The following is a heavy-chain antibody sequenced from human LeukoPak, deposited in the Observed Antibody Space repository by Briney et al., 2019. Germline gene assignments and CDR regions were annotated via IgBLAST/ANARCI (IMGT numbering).Heavy chain of an antibody. J-gene: IGHJ4*02. V-gene: IGHV3-74*01. D-gene: IGHD1-1*01. CDR3: ASLKLEFGFDG. Sequence: GGSLRLSCAASGFTFSNYWMHWVRQVPGKGLVWVSRINSDGNRTNYADSVKGRFTISRDNAKKTLFLQMNSLRVEDSAIYYCASLKLEFGFDGWGQGTLVTVSS. CDR2: INSDGNRT. CDR1: GFTFSNYW.